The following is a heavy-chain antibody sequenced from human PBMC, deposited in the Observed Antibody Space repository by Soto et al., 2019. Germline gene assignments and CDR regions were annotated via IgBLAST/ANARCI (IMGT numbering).Heavy chain of an antibody. CDR1: GGSFSCYY. CDR2: INHSGST. Sequence: PSETLSLTCAVYGGSFSCYYWSWIRQPPGKGLEWIGEINHSGSTNYNPSLKSRVTISVDTSKNQFSLKLSSVTAADTAVYYCARVSGSPEYDAFDIWGQGTMVTVSS. CDR3: ARVSGSPEYDAFDI. J-gene: IGHJ3*02. V-gene: IGHV4-34*01. D-gene: IGHD6-25*01.